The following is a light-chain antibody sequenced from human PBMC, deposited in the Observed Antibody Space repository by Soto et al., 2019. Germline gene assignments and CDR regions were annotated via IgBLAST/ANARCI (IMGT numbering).Light chain of an antibody. CDR1: QGISSY. J-gene: IGKJ1*01. V-gene: IGKV1-8*01. Sequence: IQMTQSPSSLSASVGDIVTITFRASQGISSYLAWYQQKPGKAPKLLIYAASTLQSGVPSRFSGSGSGTDFTLTISCLQSEDFATYYCQQYYSYPPTWTFGQGTKVDIK. CDR2: AAS. CDR3: QQYYSYPPTWT.